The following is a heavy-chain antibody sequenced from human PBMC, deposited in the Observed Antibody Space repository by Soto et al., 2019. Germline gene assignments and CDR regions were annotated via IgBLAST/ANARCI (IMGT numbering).Heavy chain of an antibody. J-gene: IGHJ5*02. V-gene: IGHV3-53*01. CDR2: IYSGGSS. D-gene: IGHD3-10*01. CDR1: GFTVSTSH. CDR3: ARLGPYGSESYSFRYNWFDR. Sequence: PGGSLRLPGTTSGFTVSTSHMTWVPQAQGKGLGGVAVIYSGGSSYYAGSVQGRFTISRGNSKNTVYLQMNSLRGEDRAMYYCARLGPYGSESYSFRYNWFDRWGQGTLVTVS.